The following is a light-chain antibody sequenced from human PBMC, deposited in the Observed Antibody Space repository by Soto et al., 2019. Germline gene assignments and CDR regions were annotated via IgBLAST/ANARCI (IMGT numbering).Light chain of an antibody. V-gene: IGKV1-5*01. CDR2: DVS. CDR1: QSISAW. J-gene: IGKJ1*01. CDR3: QQYHRYST. Sequence: DIQMTQSPSTLSASVGDRFTITCRASQSISAWLAWYQQKPGKAPNLLIYDVSTLDSGVPSRFSGSASGTEFTLTISSLESDDFATYYCQQYHRYSTFGQGTTVDIK.